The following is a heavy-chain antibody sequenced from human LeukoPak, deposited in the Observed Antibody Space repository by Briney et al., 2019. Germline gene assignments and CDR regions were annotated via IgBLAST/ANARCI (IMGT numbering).Heavy chain of an antibody. CDR1: GCSFSSYS. CDR3: GCRDPYDVASRGGY. D-gene: IGHD5-12*01. V-gene: IGHV3-21*01. Sequence: GGSLRLSCAASGCSFSSYSMSWVRQAPGKGLEWVSSISSSSSYIYYADSVKGRFTISRDNAKNSLYLQMNSLRAEDTAVYYCGCRDPYDVASRGGYWGQGTLVTVSS. J-gene: IGHJ4*02. CDR2: ISSSSSYI.